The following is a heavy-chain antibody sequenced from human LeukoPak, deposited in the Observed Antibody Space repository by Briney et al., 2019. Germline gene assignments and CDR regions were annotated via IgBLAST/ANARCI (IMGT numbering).Heavy chain of an antibody. J-gene: IGHJ4*02. D-gene: IGHD1-26*01. CDR3: ARDDQRELLGN. Sequence: SETLSLTCTVSGGSISSYYWSWIRQPPGKGLEWIGYIYYSGSTNYNPSLKSRVTISVDTSKNQFSLKLSSVTAADTAVYYRARDDQRELLGNWGQGTLVTVSS. V-gene: IGHV4-59*01. CDR2: IYYSGST. CDR1: GGSISSYY.